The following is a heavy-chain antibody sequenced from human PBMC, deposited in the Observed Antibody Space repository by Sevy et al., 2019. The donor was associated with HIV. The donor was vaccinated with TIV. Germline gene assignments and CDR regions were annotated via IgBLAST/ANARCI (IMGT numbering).Heavy chain of an antibody. CDR2: IIPIFGTA. Sequence: ASVKVSCKASGGTFSSYAISWVRQAPGQGLEWMGGIIPIFGTANYAQKFQGRVTITADESTSTAYMELSSLRSEDTAVYYCARGERVTFGGVIAMDWGHGTLVTVSS. CDR3: ARGERVTFGGVIAMD. V-gene: IGHV1-69*13. CDR1: GGTFSSYA. D-gene: IGHD3-16*02. J-gene: IGHJ4*01.